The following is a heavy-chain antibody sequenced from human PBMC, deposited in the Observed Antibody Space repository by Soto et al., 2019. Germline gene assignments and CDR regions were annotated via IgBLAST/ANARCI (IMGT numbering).Heavy chain of an antibody. V-gene: IGHV1-69*02. CDR3: ARVDSGYDLGGITIDY. J-gene: IGHJ4*02. CDR2: IIPILGIA. CDR1: GGTFSSYT. Sequence: ASVKVSCKASGGTFSSYTISWVRQAPGQGLEWMGRIIPILGIANYAQKFQGRVTITADKSTSTAYMELSSLRSEDTAVYYCARVDSGYDLGGITIDYWGQGTLVTVSS. D-gene: IGHD5-12*01.